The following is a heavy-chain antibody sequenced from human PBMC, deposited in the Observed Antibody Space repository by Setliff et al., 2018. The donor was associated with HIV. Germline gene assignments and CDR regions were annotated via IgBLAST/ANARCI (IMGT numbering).Heavy chain of an antibody. J-gene: IGHJ3*02. CDR3: AREYDVLTGYYISAFDI. D-gene: IGHD3-9*01. V-gene: IGHV1-18*01. CDR1: GYTFVSYG. Sequence: GASVKVSCKASGYTFVSYGLNWVRQAPGQGLEWLGWISPYNDITNYARKLQGRVTITTDTSISTAYLELNRLRSDDTAVYYCAREYDVLTGYYISAFDIWGQGTMVTVSS. CDR2: ISPYNDIT.